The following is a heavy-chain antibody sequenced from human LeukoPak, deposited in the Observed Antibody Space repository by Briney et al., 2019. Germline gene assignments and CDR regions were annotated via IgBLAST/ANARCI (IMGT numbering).Heavy chain of an antibody. J-gene: IGHJ4*02. CDR2: ISGSGGST. CDR1: GYRFTAYS. V-gene: IGHV3-23*01. CDR3: AKGAGGTYGLYYFDY. D-gene: IGHD5-24*01. Sequence: ASVKVSCKASGYRFTAYSMHWVRQAPGKGLEWVSAISGSGGSTYYADSVKGRFTISRDNSKNTVYLQMNSLRAEDTAVYYCAKGAGGTYGLYYFDYWGQGIVVTVSS.